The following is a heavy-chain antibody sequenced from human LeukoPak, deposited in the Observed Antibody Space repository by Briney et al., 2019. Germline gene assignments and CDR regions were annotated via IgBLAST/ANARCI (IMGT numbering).Heavy chain of an antibody. CDR3: ARALVRGVRDAFDI. D-gene: IGHD3-10*01. J-gene: IGHJ3*02. CDR1: GFTFSNAW. CDR2: ISSSSSYI. Sequence: GGSLRLSCAASGFTFSNAWMSWVRQAPGKGLEWVSSISSSSSYIYYADSVKGRFTISRDNAKNSLYLQMNSLRAEDTAVYYCARALVRGVRDAFDIWGQGTMVTVSS. V-gene: IGHV3-21*01.